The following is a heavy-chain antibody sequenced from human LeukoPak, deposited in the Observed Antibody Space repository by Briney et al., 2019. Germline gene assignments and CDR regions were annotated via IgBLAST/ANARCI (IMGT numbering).Heavy chain of an antibody. V-gene: IGHV3-7*01. D-gene: IGHD2-15*01. CDR3: ARDYRGYRAPYYFDY. J-gene: IGHJ4*02. Sequence: PGGSLRLSCAASGFTFSSYWMSWVRQAPGKGLEWVANIKQDGSEKYYVDSVKDRFTISRDNAKNSLYLQMNSLRAEDTAVYYCARDYRGYRAPYYFDYWGQGTLVTVSS. CDR2: IKQDGSEK. CDR1: GFTFSSYW.